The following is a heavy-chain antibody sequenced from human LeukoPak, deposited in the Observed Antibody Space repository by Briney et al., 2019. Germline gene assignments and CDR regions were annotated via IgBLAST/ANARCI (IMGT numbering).Heavy chain of an antibody. J-gene: IGHJ6*03. CDR1: GDSISIYY. V-gene: IGHV4-59*01. Sequence: SETLSLTCTVSGDSISIYYWSWIRQPPGKGLEWIGYIYNSGSTNYNPSLKSRVTISVDTFKNQFSLNLSSVTAADTAVYYCARARYYYYYSMDVWGKGTTVIVSS. CDR2: IYNSGST. CDR3: ARARYYYYYSMDV.